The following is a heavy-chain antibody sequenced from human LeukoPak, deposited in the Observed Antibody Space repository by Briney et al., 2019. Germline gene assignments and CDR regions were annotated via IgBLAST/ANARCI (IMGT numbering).Heavy chain of an antibody. CDR3: AGSGYPEGLDF. J-gene: IGHJ4*02. CDR1: GFTFSKYW. Sequence: GGSLRLSCAASGFTFSKYWMHWVRQAPGKGLVWVSRINSDETSTTYADSVKGRFTISRDNSKKTLYLQMNSLRAEDTAVYYCAGSGYPEGLDFWGQGTLVTVSS. D-gene: IGHD3-22*01. V-gene: IGHV3-74*03. CDR2: INSDETST.